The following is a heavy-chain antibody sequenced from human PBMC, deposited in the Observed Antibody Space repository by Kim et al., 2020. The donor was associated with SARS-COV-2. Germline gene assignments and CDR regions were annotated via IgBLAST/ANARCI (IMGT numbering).Heavy chain of an antibody. CDR3: ARGQQLAEDAFDI. CDR2: IWYDGSNK. J-gene: IGHJ3*02. Sequence: GGSLRLSCAASGFTFISYGVHWVRQAPGKGLEWVAVIWYDGSNKYYADSVKGRFTISRDNSKNTLYLQMNSLRAEDTAVYYCARGQQLAEDAFDIWGQGTMVTVSS. D-gene: IGHD6-13*01. CDR1: GFTFISYG. V-gene: IGHV3-33*01.